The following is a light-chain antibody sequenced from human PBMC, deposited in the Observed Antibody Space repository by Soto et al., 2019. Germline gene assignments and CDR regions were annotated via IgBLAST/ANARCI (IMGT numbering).Light chain of an antibody. CDR2: DAY. CDR3: VQHNNFPLT. V-gene: IGKV1-5*01. Sequence: DIHMTQSPSTLSASVGDRVAITCRASQSISSWLAWYQQKPGKAHNLLIYDAYSLKHGVPSRFSGSGSGTDFTLTISSLQPEDFATYYCVQHNNFPLTFGQGTRLEN. CDR1: QSISSW. J-gene: IGKJ5*01.